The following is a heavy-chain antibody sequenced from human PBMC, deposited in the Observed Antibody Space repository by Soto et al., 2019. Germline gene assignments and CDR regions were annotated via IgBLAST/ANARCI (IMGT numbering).Heavy chain of an antibody. CDR1: GGTFSSYA. CDR3: ARSGFGKQWLDYYYYGMDV. J-gene: IGHJ6*02. CDR2: IIPIFGTA. D-gene: IGHD6-19*01. Sequence: GASVKVSCKASGGTFSSYAISWVRQAPGQGLEWMGGIIPIFGTANYAQKFQGRVTITADESTSTAYMELSSLRSEDTAVYYCARSGFGKQWLDYYYYGMDVWGQGTTVTVSS. V-gene: IGHV1-69*13.